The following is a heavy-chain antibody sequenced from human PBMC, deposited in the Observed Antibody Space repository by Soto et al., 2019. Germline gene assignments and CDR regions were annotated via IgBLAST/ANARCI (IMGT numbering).Heavy chain of an antibody. CDR2: INPNSGVT. Sequence: ASVKVSCRASGYTFTGYYMHWVRQAPGQGLEWMGWINPNSGVTNYSQKFQGWVTMTRDTSISTAYMELSRLRSDDTAVYYCARDGSGNHYGRDVWGQGNTVTVPS. V-gene: IGHV1-2*04. CDR3: ARDGSGNHYGRDV. CDR1: GYTFTGYY. D-gene: IGHD3-10*01. J-gene: IGHJ6*02.